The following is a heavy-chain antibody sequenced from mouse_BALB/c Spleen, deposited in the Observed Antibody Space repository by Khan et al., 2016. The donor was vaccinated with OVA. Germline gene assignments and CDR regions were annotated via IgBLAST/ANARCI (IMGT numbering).Heavy chain of an antibody. V-gene: IGHV2-2*02. Sequence: QVQLKESGPGLVQPSQSLSITCTVSGFSLTNYSVHWVRQSPGKGLEWLGVIWSAGSTDYNAAFISRLTISKDNSRSQVFFKMNSLQPTDTAIYYCTSRGNYYGLGALFAYGGQGTLVTVSA. CDR2: IWSAGST. D-gene: IGHD1-2*01. CDR3: TSRGNYYGLGALFAY. J-gene: IGHJ3*01. CDR1: GFSLTNYS.